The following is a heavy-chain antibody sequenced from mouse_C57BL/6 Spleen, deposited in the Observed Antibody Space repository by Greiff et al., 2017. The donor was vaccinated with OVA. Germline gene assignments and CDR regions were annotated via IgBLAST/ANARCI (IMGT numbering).Heavy chain of an antibody. J-gene: IGHJ2*01. V-gene: IGHV1-61*01. Sequence: QVQLQQSGAELVRPGSSVKLSCKASGYTFTSYWMDWVKQRPGQGLEWIGNIYPSDSETHYNQKFKDKATLTVDKSSSTAYMQLSSLTSEDSAVYYCAREGLLRLFDYWGQGTTLTVSS. CDR3: AREGLLRLFDY. D-gene: IGHD1-2*01. CDR1: GYTFTSYW. CDR2: IYPSDSET.